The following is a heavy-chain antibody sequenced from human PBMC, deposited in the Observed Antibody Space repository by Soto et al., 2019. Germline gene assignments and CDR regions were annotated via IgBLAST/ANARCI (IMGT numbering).Heavy chain of an antibody. J-gene: IGHJ4*02. CDR2: ISAYNGNT. Sequence: ASVKVSCKASGYTFTSYGISWVRQAPGQGLEWMGWISAYNGNTNYAQKLQGRVTMTTDSSTSTAYMEVRSLRSDDTAVYYCARDVAAYCSGGSCYSVSFDYWGQGTLVTVSS. CDR3: ARDVAAYCSGGSCYSVSFDY. V-gene: IGHV1-18*01. CDR1: GYTFTSYG. D-gene: IGHD2-15*01.